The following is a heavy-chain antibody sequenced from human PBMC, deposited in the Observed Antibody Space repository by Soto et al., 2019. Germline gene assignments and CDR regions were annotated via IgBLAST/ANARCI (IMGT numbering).Heavy chain of an antibody. J-gene: IGHJ6*02. D-gene: IGHD1-7*01. Sequence: EVQLVESGGDLVQPGGSLRLSCAASGFAVSSNYMTWVRQAPGKGLEWVSVIHSGGDTHYADSVRGRFTISRDNSKNTRYLQMNSLRAEDTAVYYCARSRTGTRYGGMDVWGQGTTVTVSS. CDR2: IHSGGDT. CDR1: GFAVSSNY. V-gene: IGHV3-66*01. CDR3: ARSRTGTRYGGMDV.